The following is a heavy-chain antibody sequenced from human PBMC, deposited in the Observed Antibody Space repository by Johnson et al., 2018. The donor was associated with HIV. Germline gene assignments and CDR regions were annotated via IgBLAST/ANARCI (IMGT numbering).Heavy chain of an antibody. V-gene: IGHV3-30*03. D-gene: IGHD2-21*01. CDR2: ISYVGSNK. J-gene: IGHJ3*02. CDR1: GFTFSSYG. Sequence: QVQLVESGGGVVQPGRSLRLSCAASGFTFSSYGMHWVRQAPGKGLEWVAVISYVGSNKYYADSVKGRFTISRDNSKNTLYLQMNSLRAEDMAVYYCARDLKGWGLPEDAFDIWGQGTMVTVSS. CDR3: ARDLKGWGLPEDAFDI.